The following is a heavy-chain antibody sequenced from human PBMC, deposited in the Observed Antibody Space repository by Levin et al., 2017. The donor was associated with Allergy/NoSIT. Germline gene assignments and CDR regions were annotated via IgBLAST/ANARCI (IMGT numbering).Heavy chain of an antibody. V-gene: IGHV3-66*01. D-gene: IGHD3-10*01. CDR1: GFTVSSNY. J-gene: IGHJ4*02. Sequence: TGGSLRLSCAASGFTVSSNYMSWVRQAPGKGLEWVSVIYSGGRRHYADSVKGRFTISRDNSKNTLYLQMNSLRAEDTAVYYCAREGEYYYGSGSYYPSHFDYWGQGTLVTVSS. CDR3: AREGEYYYGSGSYYPSHFDY. CDR2: IYSGGRR.